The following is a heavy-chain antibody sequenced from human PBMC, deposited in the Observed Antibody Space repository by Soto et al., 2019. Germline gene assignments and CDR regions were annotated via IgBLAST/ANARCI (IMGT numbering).Heavy chain of an antibody. V-gene: IGHV3-33*01. CDR3: ARDLPLYCSSTSCPIGGFDY. CDR1: GFTFSSYG. CDR2: IWYDGSNK. D-gene: IGHD2-2*01. Sequence: GGSLRLSCAASGFTFSSYGMHWVRQAPGKGLEWVAVIWYDGSNKYYADSVKGRFTISRDNSKNTLYLQMNSLRAEDTAVYYCARDLPLYCSSTSCPIGGFDYWGQGTLVTVSS. J-gene: IGHJ4*02.